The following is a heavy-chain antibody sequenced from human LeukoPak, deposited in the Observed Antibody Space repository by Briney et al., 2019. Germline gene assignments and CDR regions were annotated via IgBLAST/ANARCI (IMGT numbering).Heavy chain of an antibody. J-gene: IGHJ4*02. CDR2: INSSSSYI. V-gene: IGHV3-21*01. CDR1: GCTFSSYS. Sequence: PGGSLRLSCAASGCTFSSYSMNWVRQAPGKGLEWVSSINSSSSYIYYADSVKGRFTITRDNAKNSLYLQMNSLSAGDTAVYYCARGGIAVAVFDYWGQGTLVTVSS. D-gene: IGHD6-19*01. CDR3: ARGGIAVAVFDY.